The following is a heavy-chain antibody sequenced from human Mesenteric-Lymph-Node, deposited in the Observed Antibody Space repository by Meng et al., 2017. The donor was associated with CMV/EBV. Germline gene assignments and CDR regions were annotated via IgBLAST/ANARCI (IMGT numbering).Heavy chain of an antibody. J-gene: IGHJ4*02. CDR3: ARRGIADDFPPRPDY. Sequence: GESLKISCTASGFTFTTYGMHWVRPAPGRGLEWVAFIRYDGSNQNYVNSVKGRFTISRDNSKNTLYPQINSLRVEDTAGDYCARRGIADDFPPRPDYWGQGTQVTVSS. CDR2: IRYDGSNQ. CDR1: GFTFTTYG. D-gene: IGHD6-13*01. V-gene: IGHV3-30*02.